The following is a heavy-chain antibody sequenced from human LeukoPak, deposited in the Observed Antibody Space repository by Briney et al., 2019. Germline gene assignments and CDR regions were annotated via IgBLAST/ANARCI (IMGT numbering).Heavy chain of an antibody. J-gene: IGHJ4*02. CDR1: GGSFTGYY. Sequence: SETLSLTCAVYGGSFTGYYWTWIRQPPGKGLEWIGEINHSGSTHYNPSLKSRVAISVDTSKNQFSLKLSSVTAADTAVYYCARTVGGSDERSFDYWDQGTLVTVSS. CDR3: ARTVGGSDERSFDY. CDR2: INHSGST. D-gene: IGHD1-26*01. V-gene: IGHV4-34*01.